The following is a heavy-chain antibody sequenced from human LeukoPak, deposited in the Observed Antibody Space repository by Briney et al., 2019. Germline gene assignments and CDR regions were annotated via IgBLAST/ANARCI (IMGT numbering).Heavy chain of an antibody. CDR2: IIPILGIA. D-gene: IGHD3-10*01. Sequence: SVKVSCKASGGTFSSYAISWVRQAPGQGLEWMGRIIPILGIANYAQKLQGRVTITADKSTSTAYMELSSLRSEDTAVYYCARDVDPPIITMVRGVIMPGGFDPWGQGTLVTVSS. J-gene: IGHJ5*02. CDR1: GGTFSSYA. V-gene: IGHV1-69*04. CDR3: ARDVDPPIITMVRGVIMPGGFDP.